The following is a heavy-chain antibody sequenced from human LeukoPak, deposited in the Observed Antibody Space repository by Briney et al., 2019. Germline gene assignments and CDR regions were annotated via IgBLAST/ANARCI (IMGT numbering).Heavy chain of an antibody. CDR2: ISSSSSYI. V-gene: IGHV3-21*01. CDR3: ARSEMGYYNYYMDV. CDR1: GFTFSSYS. Sequence: GGSLRLSCAASGFTFSSYSMNWVRQAPGKGLEWVSFISSSSSYIYYADSVKGRFTISRDNAKNSLYLQMNSLRAEDTAVYYCARSEMGYYNYYMDVWGKGTTVTISS. J-gene: IGHJ6*03. D-gene: IGHD5-24*01.